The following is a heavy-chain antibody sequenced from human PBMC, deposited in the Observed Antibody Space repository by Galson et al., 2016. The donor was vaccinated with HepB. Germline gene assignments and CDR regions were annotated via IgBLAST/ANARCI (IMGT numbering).Heavy chain of an antibody. CDR3: ARRGVSGDNNWFDS. V-gene: IGHV4-34*01. D-gene: IGHD5-12*01. Sequence: LTCAVYGESFSSYSWTWIRQSPGKGLEWIGEINHSGTSHSSPSLKSRVTISVDPSKSQFSLNVSSVTAADTAVYFCARRGVSGDNNWFDSWGQGTLVTVSA. CDR2: INHSGTS. CDR1: GESFSSYS. J-gene: IGHJ5*01.